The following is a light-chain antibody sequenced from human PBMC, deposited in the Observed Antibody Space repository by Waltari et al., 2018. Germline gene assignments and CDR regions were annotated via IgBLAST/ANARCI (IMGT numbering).Light chain of an antibody. CDR3: QKYETLPAT. CDR2: DAS. J-gene: IGKJ1*01. V-gene: IGKV3-20*01. CDR1: QSVSKY. Sequence: EVVLTQSPGTLSFSPGERATLSCRASQSVSKYLAWYQQKPGQAPRLLIYDASTRATGIPDRFSGSGWGTDFSLTISRLEPEDFAVYYCQKYETLPATFGQGTKVQMK.